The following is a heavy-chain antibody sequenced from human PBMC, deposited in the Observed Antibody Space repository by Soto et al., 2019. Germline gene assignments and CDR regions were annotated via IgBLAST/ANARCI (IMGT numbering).Heavy chain of an antibody. J-gene: IGHJ6*02. CDR3: AKDHTVTTSYYYGMDV. CDR1: GFTFSSYG. CDR2: ISYDGSNK. D-gene: IGHD4-17*01. V-gene: IGHV3-30*18. Sequence: GGSLRLSCAASGFTFSSYGMHWVRQAPGKGLEWVAVISYDGSNKYYADSVKGRFTISRDNSKNTLYLQMNSLRAEDTAVYYCAKDHTVTTSYYYGMDVWGQGTTVTVSS.